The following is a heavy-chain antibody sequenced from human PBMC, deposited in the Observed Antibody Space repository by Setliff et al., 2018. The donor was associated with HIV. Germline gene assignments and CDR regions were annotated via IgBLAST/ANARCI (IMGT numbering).Heavy chain of an antibody. V-gene: IGHV3-23*01. CDR1: GFTFSTFA. Sequence: PGGSLRLSCAASGFTFSTFAMSWVRQAPGKGLEWVSTISHSGETTYFADSVKGRFTISRDNSKNTLYLQMSSLKVDDTAVYYCATYGGSFPGWFDTWGQGTPVTVSS. CDR2: ISHSGETT. D-gene: IGHD1-26*01. CDR3: ATYGGSFPGWFDT. J-gene: IGHJ5*02.